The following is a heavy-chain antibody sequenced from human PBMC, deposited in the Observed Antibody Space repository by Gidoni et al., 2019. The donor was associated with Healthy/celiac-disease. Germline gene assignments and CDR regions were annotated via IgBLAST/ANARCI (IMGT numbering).Heavy chain of an antibody. J-gene: IGHJ6*03. CDR1: GYSFTSYW. CDR3: ARHPDTAMVTNYYYYMDV. Sequence: EVQLVQSGAEVKQPGESLRLSCQGSGYSFTSYWISWVRQMPGTGLEWMGRIDPSDSYTNYSPSFQGHVTISADKSISTAYLQWSSLKASDTAMYYCARHPDTAMVTNYYYYMDVWGKGTTVTVSS. D-gene: IGHD5-18*01. V-gene: IGHV5-10-1*03. CDR2: IDPSDSYT.